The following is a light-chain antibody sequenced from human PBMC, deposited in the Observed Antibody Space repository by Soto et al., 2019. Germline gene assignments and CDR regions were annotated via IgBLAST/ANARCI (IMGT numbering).Light chain of an antibody. CDR1: SSNIGNNY. J-gene: IGLJ2*01. V-gene: IGLV1-51*01. Sequence: TQPGSGAAAPGQKVTIYSTESSSNIGNNYVSWYQQLPGTAPNLLIYDNNKRPSGIPDRFSGSKSGTSATLGITGLQTGDEADYYCGTWDSSLSAVVFRGGTKVTVL. CDR3: GTWDSSLSAVV. CDR2: DNN.